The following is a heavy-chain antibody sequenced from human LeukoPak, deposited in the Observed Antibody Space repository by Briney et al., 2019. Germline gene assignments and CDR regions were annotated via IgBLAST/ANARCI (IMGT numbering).Heavy chain of an antibody. V-gene: IGHV3-21*01. D-gene: IGHD3-22*01. J-gene: IGHJ4*02. CDR3: ASVSYYYDSSGKTEPPLVFDY. CDR1: GFTFSTYS. CDR2: ISSSSTYR. Sequence: GGSLRLSCAASGFTFSTYSMNWVRQAPGKGLELVSSISSSSTYRYYADSVKGRFTISRYNAKNSLFLQMNSLRAEDTAVYYCASVSYYYDSSGKTEPPLVFDYWGQGTLVTVSS.